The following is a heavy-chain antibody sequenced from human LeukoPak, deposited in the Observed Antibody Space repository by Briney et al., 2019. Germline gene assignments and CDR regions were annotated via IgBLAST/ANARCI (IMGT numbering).Heavy chain of an antibody. D-gene: IGHD3-9*01. CDR3: ARGAGLRYFDWLSDAFDI. J-gene: IGHJ3*02. V-gene: IGHV4-61*01. CDR2: IYYSGTT. Sequence: SETLSLTCTVSGGSISSSSYYWSWIRQPPGKGLEWIGYIYYSGTTNYNPSLKSRVTISVDTSRKQFSLKLSSVTAADTAVYYCARGAGLRYFDWLSDAFDIWGQGTMVTVSS. CDR1: GGSISSSSYY.